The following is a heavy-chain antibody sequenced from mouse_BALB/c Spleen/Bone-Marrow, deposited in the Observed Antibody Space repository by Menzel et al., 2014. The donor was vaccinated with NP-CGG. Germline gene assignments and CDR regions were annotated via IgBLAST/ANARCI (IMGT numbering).Heavy chain of an antibody. V-gene: IGHV5-17*02. CDR3: ARHYGTIYYYAMDY. D-gene: IGHD2-1*01. CDR2: TSSGSSTI. Sequence: EVKLMESGGGLVQPGGSRKLSCAASGFTFSSFGMHWVRQAPEKGLEWVAYTSSGSSTIYYADTVKGRFTIARDNPKNTLFLQMTSLRSEDTAMYYCARHYGTIYYYAMDYWGQGTSVTVSS. CDR1: GFTFSSFG. J-gene: IGHJ4*01.